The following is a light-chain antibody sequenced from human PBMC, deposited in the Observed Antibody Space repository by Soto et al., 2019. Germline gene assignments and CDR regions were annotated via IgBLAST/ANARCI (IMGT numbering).Light chain of an antibody. CDR2: DAS. Sequence: EIVLTQSPATLSLSPGDRAILSCRASQSISSALAWYQQKPGQAPRLLIYDASDRATGIPARFSGSRSGTDFTLTIRSLEPEDFAVYYCHQRSDWLTFGRGTRVEIK. CDR1: QSISSA. CDR3: HQRSDWLT. J-gene: IGKJ4*01. V-gene: IGKV3-11*01.